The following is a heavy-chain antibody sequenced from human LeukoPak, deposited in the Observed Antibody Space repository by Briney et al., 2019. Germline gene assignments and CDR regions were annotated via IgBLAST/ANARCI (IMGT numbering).Heavy chain of an antibody. CDR2: ISSSGSTI. CDR3: AREPVFLGYCSGGSCHNFDY. V-gene: IGHV3-11*01. CDR1: GFTFSDYY. D-gene: IGHD2-15*01. J-gene: IGHJ4*02. Sequence: PGGSLRLSCAASGFTFSDYYMSWIRQAPGKGLEWVSYISSSGSTIYYADSVKGRFTISRDNAKNSLYLQMNSLRAEDTAVYYCAREPVFLGYCSGGSCHNFDYWGQGTLVTVSS.